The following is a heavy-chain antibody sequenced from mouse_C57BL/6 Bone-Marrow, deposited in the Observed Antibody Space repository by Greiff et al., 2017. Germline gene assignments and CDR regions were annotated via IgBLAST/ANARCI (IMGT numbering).Heavy chain of an antibody. CDR3: ARYDGYYVNY. CDR1: GYAFTNYL. D-gene: IGHD2-3*01. J-gene: IGHJ2*01. V-gene: IGHV1-54*01. CDR2: INPGSGGT. Sequence: QVQLQQSGAELVRPGTSVKVSCKASGYAFTNYLIEWVKQRPGQGLEWIGVINPGSGGTNYNEKFKGKATLTADKSSSTAYMQLSSLTSEDSAVXFCARYDGYYVNYWGQGTTLTVSS.